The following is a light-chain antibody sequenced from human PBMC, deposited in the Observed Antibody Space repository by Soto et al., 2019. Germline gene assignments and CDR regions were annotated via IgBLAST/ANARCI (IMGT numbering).Light chain of an antibody. CDR3: SSYTLRNTLVL. CDR1: SSDVGGYNF. Sequence: QSVLTQPASVSGSPGQSITISCTGTSSDVGGYNFVSWYQQHPGKAPRLIIYEVSSRPSGVSYRFSGSKSGNTASLTISGLQPEDEADYYCSSYTLRNTLVLFGGGTKLTVL. J-gene: IGLJ3*02. V-gene: IGLV2-14*01. CDR2: EVS.